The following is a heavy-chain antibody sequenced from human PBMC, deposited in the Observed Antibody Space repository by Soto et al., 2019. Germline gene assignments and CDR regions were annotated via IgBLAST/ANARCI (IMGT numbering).Heavy chain of an antibody. CDR3: ATTRGIAVGGSFDY. Sequence: SETLSLTCTVSGVSISSKNFYWGWIRQSPGKGLEWIGTLYSGSTFSSLSLKNRVTISVDTSRNQVSLKLRSVAAADTAIYYCATTRGIAVGGSFDYWGQGIQVTVSS. CDR1: GVSISSKNFY. D-gene: IGHD6-19*01. V-gene: IGHV4-39*01. J-gene: IGHJ4*02. CDR2: LYSGST.